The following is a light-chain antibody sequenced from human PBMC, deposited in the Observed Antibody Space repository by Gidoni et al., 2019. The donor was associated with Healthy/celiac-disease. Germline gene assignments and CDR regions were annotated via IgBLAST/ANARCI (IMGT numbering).Light chain of an antibody. Sequence: EIELTQSPGTLSLSPGDRATLSCRASQSVSSSYFTGYQQQPGQAPSLLIYGASSSPTGIPDCLSGSGSGTAFILIIIRLVPDDFSVSYCQQYGSSPPYTFXQXTKLEIK. V-gene: IGKV3-20*01. CDR3: QQYGSSPPYT. CDR2: GAS. J-gene: IGKJ2*01. CDR1: QSVSSSY.